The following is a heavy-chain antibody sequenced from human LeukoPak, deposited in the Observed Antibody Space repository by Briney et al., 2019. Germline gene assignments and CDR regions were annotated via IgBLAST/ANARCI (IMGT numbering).Heavy chain of an antibody. CDR2: ISAYNGNT. CDR3: ARDLSMYYYDSSGYYYGY. D-gene: IGHD3-22*01. V-gene: IGHV1-18*01. J-gene: IGHJ4*02. Sequence: ASVKVSCKASGYTFTSYGISWVRQAPGQGLEWMGWISAYNGNTNYAQKLQGRVTMTTDTSTSTAYMELRSLRSDDTAVYYCARDLSMYYYDSSGYYYGYWGQGTLVTVSS. CDR1: GYTFTSYG.